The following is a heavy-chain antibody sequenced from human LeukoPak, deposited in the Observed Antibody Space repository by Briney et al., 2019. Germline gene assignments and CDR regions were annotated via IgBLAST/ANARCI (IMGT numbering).Heavy chain of an antibody. CDR2: INPNSGGT. J-gene: IGHJ4*02. D-gene: IGHD6-19*01. V-gene: IGHV1-2*02. CDR1: GYTFTGYY. CDR3: ARDGCSGWCSGYDY. Sequence: GASVKVSCKASGYTFTGYYMHWVRQAPGQGLEWMGWINPNSGGTNYAQKFQGRVTMTRDTSISTAHMELSRLRSDDTAVYYCARDGCSGWCSGYDYWSQGTLVTVSS.